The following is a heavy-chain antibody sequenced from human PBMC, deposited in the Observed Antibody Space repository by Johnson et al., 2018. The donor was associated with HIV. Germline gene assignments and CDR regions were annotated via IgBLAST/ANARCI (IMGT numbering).Heavy chain of an antibody. V-gene: IGHV3-9*01. D-gene: IGHD5-12*01. CDR3: ARRDGFDYGNAFDI. J-gene: IGHJ3*02. Sequence: EVHLVESGGGLVQPGRSLRLSCAASGFTFDDYAMHWVRQAPGKGLEWVSGISWNSGSIGYADSVKGRFTISRDNAKNSLYLQMNSLRAEDTALYYCARRDGFDYGNAFDIWGQGTMVTVSS. CDR1: GFTFDDYA. CDR2: ISWNSGSI.